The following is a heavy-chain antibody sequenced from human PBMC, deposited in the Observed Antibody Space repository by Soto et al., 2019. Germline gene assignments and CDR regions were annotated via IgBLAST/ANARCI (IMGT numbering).Heavy chain of an antibody. D-gene: IGHD2-2*02. Sequence: ASVKVSCKASGYTFTSYGISWVRQARGQGLEWMGWISAYNGNTNYAQKLQGRVTMTTDTSTSTAYMELRSLRSDDTAVYYCAREGYCSSTSCYSEYYYYYYDMDVWGQGTTVTVSS. CDR2: ISAYNGNT. CDR3: AREGYCSSTSCYSEYYYYYYDMDV. V-gene: IGHV1-18*04. CDR1: GYTFTSYG. J-gene: IGHJ6*02.